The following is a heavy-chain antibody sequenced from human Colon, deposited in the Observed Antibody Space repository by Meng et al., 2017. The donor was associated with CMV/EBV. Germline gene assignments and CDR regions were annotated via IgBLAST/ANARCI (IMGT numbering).Heavy chain of an antibody. D-gene: IGHD1-26*01. V-gene: IGHV4-34*02. CDR1: GGSFSNYF. Sequence: QVQLQQWGAGLLQPSETLSLTCDVHGGSFSNYFWTWIRQPPGKGLEWIGEIRHSGYTSYNPSLKSRVTISIDTSKNQFSLNLNSLTAADTAVYFCAGGTSEAWERLHSWGQGTLGTVAS. CDR3: AGGTSEAWERLHS. CDR2: IRHSGYT. J-gene: IGHJ5*02.